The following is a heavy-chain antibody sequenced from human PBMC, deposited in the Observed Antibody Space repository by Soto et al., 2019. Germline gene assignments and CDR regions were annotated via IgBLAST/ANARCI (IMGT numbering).Heavy chain of an antibody. Sequence: GGSLRLSCAASGFTFSTYWMSWVRQAPGKGLEWVANIKEDGNEKYYVDSVKGRFTISRDNAKTSLYLQMNSLRAEDTAVYYCARGGHYYHSSDYYPFHYWGQGTLVTVS. CDR1: GFTFSTYW. CDR2: IKEDGNEK. V-gene: IGHV3-7*03. J-gene: IGHJ4*02. D-gene: IGHD3-22*01. CDR3: ARGGHYYHSSDYYPFHY.